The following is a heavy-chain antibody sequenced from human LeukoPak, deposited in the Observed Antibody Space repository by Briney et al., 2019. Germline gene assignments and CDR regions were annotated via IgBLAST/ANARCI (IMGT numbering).Heavy chain of an antibody. V-gene: IGHV4-59*08. CDR1: GGSTSSNS. Sequence: KPSETLSLTCTVSGGSTSSNSWSWMRQPPGKGLEWIGTYYNSGSTNYDPSLKSRATISVDTSKNQFSLKLSSVTAADTAVYYCVGAKQWLSFDIWGQGTMVTVSS. D-gene: IGHD3-22*01. J-gene: IGHJ3*02. CDR2: YYNSGST. CDR3: VGAKQWLSFDI.